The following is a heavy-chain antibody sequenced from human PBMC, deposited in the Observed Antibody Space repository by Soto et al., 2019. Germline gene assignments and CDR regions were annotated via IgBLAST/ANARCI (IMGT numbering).Heavy chain of an antibody. D-gene: IGHD6-19*01. V-gene: IGHV1-18*01. Sequence: ASVKVSCKTSGYPFTSYGINWVRRAPGQGPEWMGWISAYDDKTIYSQKFQGRVTLTADTSTTTAYMELRGLGSDDTAVYYCARDRLIAVTGLLRNWGQGTLVTVS. CDR1: GYPFTSYG. J-gene: IGHJ4*02. CDR3: ARDRLIAVTGLLRN. CDR2: ISAYDDKT.